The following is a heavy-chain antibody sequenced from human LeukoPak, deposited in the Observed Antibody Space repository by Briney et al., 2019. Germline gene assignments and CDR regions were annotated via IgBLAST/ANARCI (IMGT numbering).Heavy chain of an antibody. V-gene: IGHV1-69*04. J-gene: IGHJ4*02. Sequence: ASVKVSCKAPGGTFSSYAISWVRQAPGQGLEWMGRIIPILGIANYAQKFQGRVTITADKSTSTAYMELSSLRSEDTAVYYCARSSYDSSGYYLLFDYWGQGTLVTVSS. CDR2: IIPILGIA. CDR1: GGTFSSYA. D-gene: IGHD3-22*01. CDR3: ARSSYDSSGYYLLFDY.